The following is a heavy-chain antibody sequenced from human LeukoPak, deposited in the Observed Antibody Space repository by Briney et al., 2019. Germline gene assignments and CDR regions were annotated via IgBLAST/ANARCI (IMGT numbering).Heavy chain of an antibody. CDR2: ISSSGGST. CDR1: GFTFSNYA. V-gene: IGHV3-23*01. CDR3: AKDRGYDFWSGKLFDP. Sequence: PGGSLRLSCAASGFTFSNYAMSWIRQAPGKGLEWASAISSSGGSTYRADSVKGRFTISRDNSMNTLYLQMNSLRAEDTAVYYCAKDRGYDFWSGKLFDPWGQGTLVTVSS. J-gene: IGHJ5*02. D-gene: IGHD3-3*01.